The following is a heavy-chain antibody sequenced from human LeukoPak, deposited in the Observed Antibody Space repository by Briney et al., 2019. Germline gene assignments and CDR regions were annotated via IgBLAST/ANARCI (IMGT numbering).Heavy chain of an antibody. CDR2: ITDNGANT. Sequence: PGGYLRLSCAASGFILNLYAMSWVRQAPGKGLEWVSGITDNGANTYYAESVKGRFTISRDNSANTLYLRMHSLRAEDTAVYYCVRDFYCSGGSCPVFDNWGQGTLVTVSS. J-gene: IGHJ4*02. V-gene: IGHV3-23*01. CDR1: GFILNLYA. CDR3: VRDFYCSGGSCPVFDN. D-gene: IGHD2-15*01.